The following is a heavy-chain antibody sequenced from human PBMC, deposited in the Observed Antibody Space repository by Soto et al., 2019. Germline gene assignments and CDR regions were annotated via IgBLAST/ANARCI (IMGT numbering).Heavy chain of an antibody. CDR1: GGSISSGGYS. D-gene: IGHD2-15*01. CDR2: VYHSGST. J-gene: IGHJ5*02. V-gene: IGHV4-30-2*01. CDR3: ATRPPQIVVTLLPFPS. Sequence: SETLSLTCAVSGGSISSGGYSWSWIRQPPGKGLEWIGEVYHSGSTYYNPSLKGRVTISVDKPNNQFSLKLTSMTGADTAVYYCATRPPQIVVTLLPFPSWGQGTPVTVSS.